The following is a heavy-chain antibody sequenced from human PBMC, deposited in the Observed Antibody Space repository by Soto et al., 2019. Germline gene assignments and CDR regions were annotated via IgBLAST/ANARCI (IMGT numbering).Heavy chain of an antibody. J-gene: IGHJ6*02. V-gene: IGHV2-5*02. Sequence: QITLKESGPTLVKPTQTLTLTCTFSGFSLCSSGVGVGWIRQPPGKALECLALIYCDDDTRYSPSLRSRLTITKDTSKNQVILTMTNMDPVDTATYYCAHRRYSGSVVLNVDVWGQGTTVTVSS. CDR1: GFSLCSSGVG. CDR3: AHRRYSGSVVLNVDV. CDR2: IYCDDDT. D-gene: IGHD3-10*01.